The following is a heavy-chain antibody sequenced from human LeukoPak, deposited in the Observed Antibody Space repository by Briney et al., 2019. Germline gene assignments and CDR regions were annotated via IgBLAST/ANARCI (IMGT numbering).Heavy chain of an antibody. J-gene: IGHJ6*03. CDR3: ARVRSSSRAYYYYMDV. CDR2: INPNSGGT. D-gene: IGHD6-6*01. CDR1: GYTFTGYY. V-gene: IGHV1-2*02. Sequence: ASVKVSCKASGYTFTGYYMHWVRQAPGQGLEWMGWINPNSGGTNYAQKFQGRVTMTRDTSISTAYMELSRLRSDDTAVYYCARVRSSSRAYYYYMDVWGKGTTVTVSS.